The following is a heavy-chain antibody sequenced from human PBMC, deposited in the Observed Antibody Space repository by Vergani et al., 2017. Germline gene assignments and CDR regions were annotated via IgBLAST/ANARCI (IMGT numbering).Heavy chain of an antibody. Sequence: EVQLVESGGGLVQPGRSLRLSCAASGFTFDDYAMHWVRQAPGKGLEWVSGISGSGGSTYYADSVKGRFTISRDNSKNTLYLQMNSLRAEDTAVYYCAKDITYSSGWADWYFDLWGRGTLVTVSS. D-gene: IGHD6-19*01. V-gene: IGHV3-23*04. CDR2: ISGSGGST. CDR3: AKDITYSSGWADWYFDL. CDR1: GFTFDDYA. J-gene: IGHJ2*01.